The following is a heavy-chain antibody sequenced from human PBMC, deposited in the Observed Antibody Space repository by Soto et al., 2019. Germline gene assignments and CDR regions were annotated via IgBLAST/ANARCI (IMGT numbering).Heavy chain of an antibody. Sequence: XSVKVSCEASVYTFTNHGISWVRQAPGQGLEWLGWISGHNGNTKYAQRLKGRVTMTADTSTSTAYMELRSLRSDDTAVYYCARDLYPLAYYFDFWGQGNLVTVSS. CDR3: ARDLYPLAYYFDF. D-gene: IGHD2-8*01. CDR1: VYTFTNHG. V-gene: IGHV1-18*04. CDR2: ISGHNGNT. J-gene: IGHJ4*02.